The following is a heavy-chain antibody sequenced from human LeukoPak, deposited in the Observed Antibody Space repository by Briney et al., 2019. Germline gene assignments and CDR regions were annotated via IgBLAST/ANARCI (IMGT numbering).Heavy chain of an antibody. CDR3: ARVVPGGYSMDH. CDR2: IYHSGST. V-gene: IGHV4-30-2*01. J-gene: IGHJ4*02. CDR1: GGSISSGGYY. D-gene: IGHD5-18*01. Sequence: PSETLSLTCTVSGGSISSGGYYWSWIRQPPGKGLEWIGYIYHSGSTYYNPSLKSRVTISVDRSKNQFSLKLSSVTAADTAVCSCARVVPGGYSMDHWGQGTLVTVSS.